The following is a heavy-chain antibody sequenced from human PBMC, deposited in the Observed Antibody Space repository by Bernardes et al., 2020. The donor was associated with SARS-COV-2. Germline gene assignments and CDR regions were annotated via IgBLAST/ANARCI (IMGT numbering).Heavy chain of an antibody. V-gene: IGHV3-21*01. CDR1: GFSFSSYS. J-gene: IGHJ4*02. CDR2: ISGGSSYI. CDR3: ARERWSAFDY. D-gene: IGHD3-3*01. Sequence: LRLSCAASGFSFSSYSIHWVRQAPGKGLEWVSCISGGSSYIYYADSVKGRFTISRDNAKNSLYLQMHSLRAEDTAVYYCARERWSAFDYWGQGTLVTVSS.